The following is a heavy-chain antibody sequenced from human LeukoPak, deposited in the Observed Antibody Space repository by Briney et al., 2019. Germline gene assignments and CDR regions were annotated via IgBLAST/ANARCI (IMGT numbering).Heavy chain of an antibody. D-gene: IGHD6-19*01. Sequence: GGSLRLSCAASTFSFSTYWMTWVRQAPGKGLEWVANIKQDGSEKSYVDSVKGRFTISRDNAKNSLYLQMNSLRAEDTAVYYCASLYRYSSGWYYFDYWGQGTLVTVSS. V-gene: IGHV3-7*02. J-gene: IGHJ4*02. CDR2: IKQDGSEK. CDR3: ASLYRYSSGWYYFDY. CDR1: TFSFSTYW.